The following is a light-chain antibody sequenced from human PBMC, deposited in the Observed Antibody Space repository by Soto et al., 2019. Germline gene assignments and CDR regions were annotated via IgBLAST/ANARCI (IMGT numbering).Light chain of an antibody. CDR3: QQYGTTPT. CDR2: GAS. Sequence: EIVLTQSPGTLSLFPGERATLSCRASQSLITRYLAWYQQKPGQAPRLLIYGASSRATGIPDRFSGSGSGTEFTLTISRLEPEDFAVYSCQQYGTTPTFGQGTRLEI. CDR1: QSLITRY. V-gene: IGKV3-20*01. J-gene: IGKJ5*01.